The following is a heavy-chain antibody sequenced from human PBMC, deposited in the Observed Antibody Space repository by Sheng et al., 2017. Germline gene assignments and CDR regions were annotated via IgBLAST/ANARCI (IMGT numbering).Heavy chain of an antibody. V-gene: IGHV3-30*03. CDR1: GFIFSTYG. Sequence: QGLLVESGGGVVQPGRSLRLSCAASGFIFSTYGMHWIRQAPGKGLEWVAFISFDGSKKYYADSVKGRITISRDNSKSTMYLQMNSLRAGDTAVYYCAGALRPHSRIDYWGQGTLVTVSS. J-gene: IGHJ4*02. CDR3: AGALRPHSRIDY. D-gene: IGHD4-17*01. CDR2: ISFDGSKK.